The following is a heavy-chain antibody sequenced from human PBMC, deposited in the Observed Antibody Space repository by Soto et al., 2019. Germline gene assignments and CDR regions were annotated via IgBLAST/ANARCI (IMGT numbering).Heavy chain of an antibody. Sequence: EVQLLESGRILVHPGGSLRLSCAASGFTFSSYAMTWVRQAPGKGLEWVSAISGSGDSTYYADSVKGRFTISRDQSKNTLYLQMHSLRAEDTAVYFCAKERDNGADRYYFDDWGQGTLVTVSS. D-gene: IGHD2-8*01. J-gene: IGHJ4*02. CDR2: ISGSGDST. CDR1: GFTFSSYA. V-gene: IGHV3-23*01. CDR3: AKERDNGADRYYFDD.